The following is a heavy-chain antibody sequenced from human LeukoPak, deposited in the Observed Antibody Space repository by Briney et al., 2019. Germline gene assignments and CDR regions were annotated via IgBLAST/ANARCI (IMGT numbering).Heavy chain of an antibody. Sequence: SETLSLTCTVSGGSISSYYWSWIRQPPGKGLEWIGYIYYSGSTNYNPSLKSRVTISVDTSKNQFSLKLSSVTAADTAVYYCARDQTADSYGYLYNWFDPWGQGTLVTVSS. CDR2: IYYSGST. CDR3: ARDQTADSYGYLYNWFDP. D-gene: IGHD5-18*01. J-gene: IGHJ5*02. CDR1: GGSISSYY. V-gene: IGHV4-59*01.